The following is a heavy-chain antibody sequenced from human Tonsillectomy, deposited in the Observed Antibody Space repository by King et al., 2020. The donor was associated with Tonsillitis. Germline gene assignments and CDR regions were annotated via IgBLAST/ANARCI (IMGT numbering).Heavy chain of an antibody. D-gene: IGHD4-17*01. CDR2: LSWNSGFI. CDR3: AKGFGPGVAVTYFDY. CDR1: GFTFDDYG. V-gene: IGHV3-9*01. J-gene: IGHJ4*02. Sequence: VQLVESGGGLVQPGRSLRLSCAASGFTFDDYGMHWVRQAPGKGLEWVSGLSWNSGFIGYADSVKGRFTISRDNAKNSLYLQMNSLRPEDTALYYCAKGFGPGVAVTYFDYWGQGTLVTVSS.